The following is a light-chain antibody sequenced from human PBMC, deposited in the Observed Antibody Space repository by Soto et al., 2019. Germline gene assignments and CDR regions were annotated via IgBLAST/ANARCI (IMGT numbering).Light chain of an antibody. Sequence: EIVLTQCPGTLYLSPGERATLSCRASQSLSSTYLAWYQQKPGQAPRLLVYGASNRATGVPDRFSGSGSRKDLAPTINRLEPEDFAVYYCQQHGSSPPPFGQGTKVEIK. J-gene: IGKJ1*01. CDR3: QQHGSSPPP. CDR1: QSLSSTY. CDR2: GAS. V-gene: IGKV3-20*01.